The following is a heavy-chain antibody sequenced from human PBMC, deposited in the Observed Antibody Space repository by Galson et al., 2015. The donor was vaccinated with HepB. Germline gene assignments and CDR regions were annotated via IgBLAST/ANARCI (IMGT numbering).Heavy chain of an antibody. CDR3: ARGKTRWLCSSDLDY. J-gene: IGHJ4*02. Sequence: SVKVSCKASGYTLTSYYMHWVRQAPGQGLEWMGIINPSGGSTSYAQKFQGRVTMTRDTSKSTVYMELSSLRSEDTAIYFCARGKTRWLCSSDLDYWGQGTLVTVSS. D-gene: IGHD3-22*01. V-gene: IGHV1-46*01. CDR1: GYTLTSYY. CDR2: INPSGGST.